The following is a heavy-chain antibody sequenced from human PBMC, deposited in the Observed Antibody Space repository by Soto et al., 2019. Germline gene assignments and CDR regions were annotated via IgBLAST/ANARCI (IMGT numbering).Heavy chain of an antibody. CDR2: ISSSSSYT. J-gene: IGHJ4*02. Sequence: GGSLRLSCAASGFTLSNYAMSWIRQAPGKGLEWVSYISSSSSYTNYADSVKGRFTISRDNAKNSLYLQMNTLRAEDTAVYYCARRQYSSSWSTFGYWGQGTLVTVSS. D-gene: IGHD6-13*01. CDR1: GFTLSNYA. CDR3: ARRQYSSSWSTFGY. V-gene: IGHV3-11*06.